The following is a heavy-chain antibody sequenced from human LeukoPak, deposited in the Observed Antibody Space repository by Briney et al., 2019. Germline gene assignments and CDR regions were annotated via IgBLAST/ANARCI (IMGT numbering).Heavy chain of an antibody. Sequence: GGSLRLSCAASGFTFSSYGMHWVRQAPGKGLEWVSYISSSSSTIYYADSVKGRFTISRDNAKNSLYLQMNSLRAEDTAVYYCARDRGKINYYYGMDVWGQGTTVTVSS. J-gene: IGHJ6*02. CDR3: ARDRGKINYYYGMDV. CDR2: ISSSSSTI. D-gene: IGHD3-10*01. CDR1: GFTFSSYG. V-gene: IGHV3-48*04.